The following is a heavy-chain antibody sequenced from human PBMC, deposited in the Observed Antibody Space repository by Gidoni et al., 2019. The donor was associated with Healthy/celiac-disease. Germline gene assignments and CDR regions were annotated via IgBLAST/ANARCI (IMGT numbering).Heavy chain of an antibody. Sequence: EVQLVESGGGLVQPGGSLRLSCAASGFTFSSYSRNWVRQAPGKGLEWVSYISSRSSTIYYADSVKGRFTISRDNAKNSLYLQMNSLRDEDTAVYYCAREVYRYYYYGMDVWGQGTTVTVSS. CDR3: AREVYRYYYYGMDV. CDR2: ISSRSSTI. V-gene: IGHV3-48*02. D-gene: IGHD2-2*01. CDR1: GFTFSSYS. J-gene: IGHJ6*02.